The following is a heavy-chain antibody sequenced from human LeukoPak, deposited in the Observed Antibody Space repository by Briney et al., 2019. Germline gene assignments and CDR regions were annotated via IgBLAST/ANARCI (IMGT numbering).Heavy chain of an antibody. V-gene: IGHV3-23*01. D-gene: IGHD2-2*01. J-gene: IGHJ4*02. Sequence: GGSLRLPCAASGFTFSSYAMSWVRQAPGRGLEWVSAISGSGGSTYYADSVKGWFTISRDNSKNTLYLQMNSLRAEDTAVYYCAKTSYCSSTSCYPKFDYWGQGTLVTVSS. CDR1: GFTFSSYA. CDR2: ISGSGGST. CDR3: AKTSYCSSTSCYPKFDY.